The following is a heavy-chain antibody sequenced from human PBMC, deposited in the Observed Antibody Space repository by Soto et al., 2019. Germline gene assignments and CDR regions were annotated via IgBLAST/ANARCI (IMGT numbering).Heavy chain of an antibody. Sequence: SETLSLTCAVYGGSLSGYYWSWIRQPPGKGLEWIGEINHSGSTNYNPSLKSRVTISVDTSKNQFSLKLSSVTAADTAVYYCARGRNLWGQGTLVTVSS. CDR3: ARGRNL. CDR1: GGSLSGYY. CDR2: INHSGST. V-gene: IGHV4-34*01. J-gene: IGHJ4*02.